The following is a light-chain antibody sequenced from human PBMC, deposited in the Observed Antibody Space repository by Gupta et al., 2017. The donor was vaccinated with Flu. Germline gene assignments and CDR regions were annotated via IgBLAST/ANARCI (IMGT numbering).Light chain of an antibody. V-gene: IGKV2-30*01. CDR1: QSLVYSDGNTV. J-gene: IGKJ1*01. Sequence: VALGQPASISCRSSQSLVYSDGNTVLHWFQQRSGQSPRRLIYLVSHRDSGVPDRFSGSGSGTDFTLKISMVEAEDVGVYFFMQGAHWPWAFGQGTKVEIK. CDR3: MQGAHWPWA. CDR2: LVS.